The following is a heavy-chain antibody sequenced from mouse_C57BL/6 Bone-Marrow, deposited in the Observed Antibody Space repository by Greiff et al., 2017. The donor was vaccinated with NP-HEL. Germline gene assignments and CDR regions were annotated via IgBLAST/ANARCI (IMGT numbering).Heavy chain of an antibody. CDR1: GYAFTNYL. V-gene: IGHV1-54*01. J-gene: IGHJ3*01. CDR2: INPGSGGT. D-gene: IGHD2-14*01. CDR3: ARSPYDRGAY. Sequence: QVQLKESGAELVRPGTSVKVSCKASGYAFTNYLIEWVKQRPGQGLEWIGVINPGSGGTNYNEKFKGKATLTADKSSSTAYMQLSSLTSEDSAVYFCARSPYDRGAYWGQGTLVTVSA.